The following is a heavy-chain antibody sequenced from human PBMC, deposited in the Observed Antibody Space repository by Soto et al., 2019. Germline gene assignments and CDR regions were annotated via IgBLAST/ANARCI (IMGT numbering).Heavy chain of an antibody. Sequence: SETLSLTCTVSGGSISSSSYYWGWIRQLPGKGLEWIGSIYYSGSTYYNPSLKSRVTISVDTSKNQFSLKLSSVTAADTAVYYCARHFVQGYDFWSGYPLDYWGQGTLVTVSS. V-gene: IGHV4-39*01. D-gene: IGHD3-3*01. CDR3: ARHFVQGYDFWSGYPLDY. CDR1: GGSISSSSYY. CDR2: IYYSGST. J-gene: IGHJ4*02.